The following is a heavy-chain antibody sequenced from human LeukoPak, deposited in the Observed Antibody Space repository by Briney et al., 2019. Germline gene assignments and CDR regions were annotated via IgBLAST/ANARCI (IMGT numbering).Heavy chain of an antibody. V-gene: IGHV4-59*08. Sequence: SETLSLTCTVSGGSISSYYWSWIRQPPGKGLEWIGYIYYSGSTNYNPSLKSRVTISVDTSKNQFSLKLSSVTAADTAVYYCARQVSSGLDDYFDYWGQGTLVTVSS. D-gene: IGHD6-19*01. CDR2: IYYSGST. CDR1: GGSISSYY. CDR3: ARQVSSGLDDYFDY. J-gene: IGHJ4*02.